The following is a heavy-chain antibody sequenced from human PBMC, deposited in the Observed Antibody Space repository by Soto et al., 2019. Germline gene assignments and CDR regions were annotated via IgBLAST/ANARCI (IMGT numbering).Heavy chain of an antibody. J-gene: IGHJ4*02. V-gene: IGHV1-69*01. CDR1: GGTFSSYA. Sequence: QVQLVQSGAEVKKPGSSVKVSCKASGGTFSSYAISWVRQAPGQGLEWVGGIIPIFGTANYAQKFQGRVTITADESTSTAYRELSSLRSEDTAVYYCARGPDDGDYATYFDFWGQGTLVTVSS. D-gene: IGHD4-17*01. CDR2: IIPIFGTA. CDR3: ARGPDDGDYATYFDF.